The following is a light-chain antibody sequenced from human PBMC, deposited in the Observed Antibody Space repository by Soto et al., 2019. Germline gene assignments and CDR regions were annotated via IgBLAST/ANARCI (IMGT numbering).Light chain of an antibody. V-gene: IGLV8-61*01. CDR1: SGSVSTNYY. CDR3: VLYMGSGIGV. CDR2: STN. Sequence: QTVVTQEPSFSVSPGGTVTLTCGLSSGSVSTNYYPSWYQQSPGQAPRTLIYSTNTRSSGVPDRFSGSILGNKAALTITGAQADDDSDYYCVLYMGSGIGVFGLGTKLIVL. J-gene: IGLJ3*02.